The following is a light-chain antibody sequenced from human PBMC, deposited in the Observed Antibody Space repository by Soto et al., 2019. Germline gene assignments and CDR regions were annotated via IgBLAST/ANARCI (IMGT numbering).Light chain of an antibody. J-gene: IGKJ1*01. CDR2: KAS. CDR3: QQYSTSWT. CDR1: QSISTR. Sequence: DIQMTQSPSTLSASVGDRVTITCRASQSISTRLAWYQQKPGKAPELLIQKASTLESGVPSRFSGSGSGTEFTLTISSLQPDDFATYYCQQYSTSWTFGQGTKVDIK. V-gene: IGKV1-5*03.